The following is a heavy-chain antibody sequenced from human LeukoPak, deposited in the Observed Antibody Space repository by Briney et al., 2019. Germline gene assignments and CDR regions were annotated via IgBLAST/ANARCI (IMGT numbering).Heavy chain of an antibody. D-gene: IGHD6-13*01. CDR2: ISAYNGNT. V-gene: IGHV1-18*01. Sequence: ASVTVSCKASGYTFTSYGISWVRQVPGQGLEWMGWISAYNGNTNYAQKLQGRVTMTTDTSTSTAYMELRSLRSDDTAVYYCARVPNSSSWYSSRYFDYWGQGTLVTVSS. CDR3: ARVPNSSSWYSSRYFDY. J-gene: IGHJ4*02. CDR1: GYTFTSYG.